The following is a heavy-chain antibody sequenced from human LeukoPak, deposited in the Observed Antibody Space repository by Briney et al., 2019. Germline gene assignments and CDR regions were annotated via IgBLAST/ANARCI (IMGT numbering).Heavy chain of an antibody. Sequence: SETLSLTCIVSGGSTSTYYWNWIRQSPGKGLEWIGYIYFTGSTNYNPSLKSRVTLSIDTSKNQFSLNLSSVTAADTAVYYCAKLSVRGVIYNWGQGSLVTVSS. CDR3: AKLSVRGVIYN. CDR1: GGSTSTYY. CDR2: IYFTGST. V-gene: IGHV4-59*01. J-gene: IGHJ4*02. D-gene: IGHD3-10*01.